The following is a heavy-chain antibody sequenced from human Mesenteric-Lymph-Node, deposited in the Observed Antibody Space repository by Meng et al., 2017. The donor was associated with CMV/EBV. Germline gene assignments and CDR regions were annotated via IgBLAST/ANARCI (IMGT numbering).Heavy chain of an antibody. V-gene: IGHV1-2*02. Sequence: ASVKVSCKASGYTFTGYYMHWVRQAPGQGLEWMGWINPNSGGTNYAQKFQGRVTMTRDTSISTAYMELSRLRSDDTAVYYCARELLDIVVVPAAMYYYYYGMDVWGQGTTVTVSS. D-gene: IGHD2-2*03. CDR2: INPNSGGT. J-gene: IGHJ6*02. CDR1: GYTFTGYY. CDR3: ARELLDIVVVPAAMYYYYYGMDV.